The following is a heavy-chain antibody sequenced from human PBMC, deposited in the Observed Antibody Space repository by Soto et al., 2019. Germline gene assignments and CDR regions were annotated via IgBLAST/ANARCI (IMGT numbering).Heavy chain of an antibody. CDR2: IYYSGST. Sequence: SETLSLTCTVSVGSSSSYYWSWIREPPGKGLEWIGYIYYSGSTTYNPSLKSRVTISVDTSKKQFSLRLSSVTAADTAVYYCARDLMIPFGGDFYYYGMDVWGQGTTVTVSS. CDR1: VGSSSSYY. D-gene: IGHD3-16*01. V-gene: IGHV4-59*01. J-gene: IGHJ6*02. CDR3: ARDLMIPFGGDFYYYGMDV.